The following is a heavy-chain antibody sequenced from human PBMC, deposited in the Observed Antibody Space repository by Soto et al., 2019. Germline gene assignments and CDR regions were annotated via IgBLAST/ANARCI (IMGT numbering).Heavy chain of an antibody. Sequence: PVAAVTISCARSGYSFTTYWLGWVRQMPGKELEWMGIIYPRDSDTKYSPSFQGQVTISADKAISAADLPWSGLKASDTAMSYRARLSVNAHGTSSAYIDYFGDGTLVTV. V-gene: IGHV5-51*01. D-gene: IGHD6-6*01. CDR2: IYPRDSDT. CDR1: GYSFTTYW. J-gene: IGHJ4*03. CDR3: ARLSVNAHGTSSAYIDY.